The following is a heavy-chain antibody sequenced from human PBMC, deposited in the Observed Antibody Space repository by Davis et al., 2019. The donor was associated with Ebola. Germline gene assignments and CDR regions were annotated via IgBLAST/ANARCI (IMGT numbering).Heavy chain of an antibody. V-gene: IGHV1-3*01. J-gene: IGHJ4*02. D-gene: IGHD3-22*01. CDR2: INAGNGNT. Sequence: AASVKVSCKASGYTFTSYAMHWVRQAPGQRLEWMGWINAGNGNTKYSQNFQGRVTITRDTSASTAYMELSSLRSEDTAVYYCARAQEDRPMIVVLKPTLTFGYWGQGTPVTVSS. CDR3: ARAQEDRPMIVVLKPTLTFGY. CDR1: GYTFTSYA.